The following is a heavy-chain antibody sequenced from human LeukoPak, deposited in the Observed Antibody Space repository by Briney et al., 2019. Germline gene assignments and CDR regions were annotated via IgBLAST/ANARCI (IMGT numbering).Heavy chain of an antibody. CDR3: AREDYGDYGGLDY. CDR2: ISSSTSYI. Sequence: PGGSLRLSCVASGFPFSSYSMNWVRQAPGKGLEWVSSISSSTSYIFYTDSVKGRFTISRDNAKNSLYLQVNSLRDEDTAVYYCAREDYGDYGGLDYWGQGTLVTVSS. V-gene: IGHV3-21*01. J-gene: IGHJ4*02. CDR1: GFPFSSYS. D-gene: IGHD4-17*01.